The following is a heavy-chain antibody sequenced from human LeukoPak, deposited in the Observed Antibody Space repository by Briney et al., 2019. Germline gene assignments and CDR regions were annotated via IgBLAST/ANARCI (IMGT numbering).Heavy chain of an antibody. Sequence: SETLSLTCTVSAGSISSSSYYWGWIRQPPGKGLEWIGSIYYSGSTYYNPSLKSRVTISVDTSKNQFSLKLSSVTAADTAVYYCATSKIQLWAFDYWGQGTLVTVSS. V-gene: IGHV4-39*01. CDR1: AGSISSSSYY. J-gene: IGHJ4*02. CDR3: ATSKIQLWAFDY. CDR2: IYYSGST. D-gene: IGHD3-10*01.